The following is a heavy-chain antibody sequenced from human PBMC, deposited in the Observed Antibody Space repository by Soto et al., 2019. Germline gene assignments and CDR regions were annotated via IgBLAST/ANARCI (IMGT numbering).Heavy chain of an antibody. D-gene: IGHD4-4*01. CDR3: ARDPAIYSGKFDYGLDV. V-gene: IGHV3-48*03. J-gene: IGHJ6*02. Sequence: PGESLKISCAVSGFTFSNYEMNWVRQAPGKGLEWVSYIGTSGRTIYYADSVRGRFTISRDNAKNSLYLQMNSLRAEDTAVYYCARDPAIYSGKFDYGLDVWGQGTTVTVSS. CDR2: IGTSGRTI. CDR1: GFTFSNYE.